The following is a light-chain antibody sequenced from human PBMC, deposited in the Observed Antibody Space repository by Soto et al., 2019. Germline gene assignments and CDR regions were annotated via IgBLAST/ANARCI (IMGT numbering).Light chain of an antibody. CDR3: VAWDDNLVDHV. CDR1: SSNMGTNT. V-gene: IGLV1-44*01. CDR2: VND. Sequence: QAVVTQPPSASGTPGQRVTISCFGGSSNMGTNTVGWYQQLPGAAPKVLIYVNDKRPSGVPDRFSGSNSGSSASLTISGLQSEDDSDYYCVAWDDNLVDHVFRPGTKLTVL. J-gene: IGLJ1*01.